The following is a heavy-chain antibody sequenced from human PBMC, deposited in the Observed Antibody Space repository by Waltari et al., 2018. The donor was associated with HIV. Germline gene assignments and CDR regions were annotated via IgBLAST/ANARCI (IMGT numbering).Heavy chain of an antibody. V-gene: IGHV3-7*01. CDR1: GFPISSYS. CDR3: GRGGLRDY. CDR2: INEDGSKK. J-gene: IGHJ4*02. Sequence: EFQLVDSGGGLVQPGGSLRISCAASGFPISSYSMSWVRQAPGKGLECVAIINEDGSKKDYVDSVKGRFTISRDNARNSLYLQMNNLRRGDTAVYYCGRGGLRDYWGQGTLVTVSS. D-gene: IGHD3-16*01.